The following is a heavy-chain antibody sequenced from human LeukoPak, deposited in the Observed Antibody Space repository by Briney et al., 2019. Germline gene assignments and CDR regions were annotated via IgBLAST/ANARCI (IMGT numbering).Heavy chain of an antibody. CDR1: GGSISSYY. CDR3: ARGTYYYDSSGYSFDY. J-gene: IGHJ4*02. Sequence: SETLSLTCTVSGGSISSYYWSWIRQPPGKGLEWIGYIYYSGSTNYNPSLKSRVTISVDTSKNQFSLKLSSVTAADTAVYYCARGTYYYDSSGYSFDYWGQGTLVTVSS. D-gene: IGHD3-22*01. V-gene: IGHV4-59*01. CDR2: IYYSGST.